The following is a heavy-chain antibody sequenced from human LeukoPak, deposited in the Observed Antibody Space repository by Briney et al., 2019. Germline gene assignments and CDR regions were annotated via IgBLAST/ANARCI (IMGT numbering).Heavy chain of an antibody. CDR3: ARRGTLYDSSGNFDY. Sequence: SETLSLTCTVSGGSISSSSYYWGWIRQPPGKGLEWIGSIYYSGSTYYNPSLKSRVAISVDTSKNQFSLKLSSVTAADTAVYYCARRGTLYDSSGNFDYWGQGTLVTVSS. D-gene: IGHD3-22*01. J-gene: IGHJ4*02. CDR2: IYYSGST. V-gene: IGHV4-39*07. CDR1: GGSISSSSYY.